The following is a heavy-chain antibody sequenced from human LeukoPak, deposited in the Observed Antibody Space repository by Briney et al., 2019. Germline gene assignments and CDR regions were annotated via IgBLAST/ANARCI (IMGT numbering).Heavy chain of an antibody. J-gene: IGHJ1*01. CDR3: AREGIAAAGTEEAYFQH. Sequence: SETLSLTCAVYGGSFSGYYWSWIRQPPGKGLEWIGYIYYSGSTNYNPSLKSRVTISVDTSKNQFSLKLSSVTAADTAVYYCAREGIAAAGTEEAYFQHWGQGTLVTVSS. CDR2: IYYSGST. V-gene: IGHV4-59*01. D-gene: IGHD6-13*01. CDR1: GGSFSGYY.